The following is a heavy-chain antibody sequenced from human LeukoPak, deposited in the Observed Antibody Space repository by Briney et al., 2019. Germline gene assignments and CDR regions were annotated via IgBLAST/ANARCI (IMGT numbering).Heavy chain of an antibody. Sequence: PGGSLRLSCAASGFTFSSYSMNWVRQAPGKGLEWVSSISSSSSYIYYADSVKGRFTISRDNAKNSLYLQMNSLRAEDTAVYYCARAFLLGQLAPNYFDYWGQGTLVTVSS. CDR3: ARAFLLGQLAPNYFDY. CDR1: GFTFSSYS. J-gene: IGHJ4*02. D-gene: IGHD6-6*01. CDR2: ISSSSSYI. V-gene: IGHV3-21*01.